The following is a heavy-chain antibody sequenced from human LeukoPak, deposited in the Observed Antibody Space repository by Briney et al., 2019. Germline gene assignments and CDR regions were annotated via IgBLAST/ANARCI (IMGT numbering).Heavy chain of an antibody. V-gene: IGHV3-21*01. CDR3: AGRAARRGADYYYGMDV. D-gene: IGHD6-6*01. CDR1: GFPFSSYS. Sequence: GSLRLSCAASGFPFSSYSMNWVRQAPGKGLEWVSSISSSSSYIYYADSVKGRFTISRDNAKNSLYLQMNSLRAEDTAVYYCAGRAARRGADYYYGMDVWGQGTTVTVSS. CDR2: ISSSSSYI. J-gene: IGHJ6*02.